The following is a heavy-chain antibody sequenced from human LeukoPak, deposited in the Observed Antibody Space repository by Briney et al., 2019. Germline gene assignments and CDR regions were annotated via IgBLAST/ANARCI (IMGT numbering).Heavy chain of an antibody. D-gene: IGHD3-10*01. CDR1: GFTFSSYA. V-gene: IGHV3-23*01. Sequence: GGSLRLSCAASGFTFSSYAMSWVRQAPGKGLEWVSAISGSGGSTYYADSVKGRFTISRDNSKNTLYLQMNSLRAEDTAVYYCARDYGSGLHFDYWGQGTLVTVSS. CDR2: ISGSGGST. CDR3: ARDYGSGLHFDY. J-gene: IGHJ4*02.